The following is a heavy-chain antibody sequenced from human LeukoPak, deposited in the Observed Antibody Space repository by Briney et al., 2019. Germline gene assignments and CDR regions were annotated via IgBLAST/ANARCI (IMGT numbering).Heavy chain of an antibody. J-gene: IGHJ4*02. CDR2: INPNSGGT. Sequence: ASVKVSCKASGYTFTGYYMHWGRQAPGQGLEWMGGINPNSGGTNYAQKFQGRVTMTRDTSISTADVELSRLRSDDTAVYYCARDNYSSSDYWGQGTLVTVSS. CDR1: GYTFTGYY. CDR3: ARDNYSSSDY. V-gene: IGHV1-2*02. D-gene: IGHD6-6*01.